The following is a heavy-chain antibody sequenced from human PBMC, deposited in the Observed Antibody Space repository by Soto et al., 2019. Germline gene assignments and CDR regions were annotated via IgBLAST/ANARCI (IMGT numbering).Heavy chain of an antibody. CDR1: GDTFSSYA. Sequence: SLKVACKTAGDTFSSYAISCGRHTPGQGLEWMGGIIPIFGTANYAQKFQGRVTITADESTSTAYMELSSLRSEDTAVYYCASWWELRGDAFDIWGQGTMVTVSS. D-gene: IGHD1-26*01. CDR3: ASWWELRGDAFDI. J-gene: IGHJ3*02. CDR2: IIPIFGTA. V-gene: IGHV1-69*13.